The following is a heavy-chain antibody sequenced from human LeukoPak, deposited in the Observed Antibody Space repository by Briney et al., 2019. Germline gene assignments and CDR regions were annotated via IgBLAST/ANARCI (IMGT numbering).Heavy chain of an antibody. CDR1: GFTFSDYY. D-gene: IGHD6-13*01. V-gene: IGHV3-11*01. CDR2: ISSSGSTI. Sequence: GGSLRLSCAASGFTFSDYYMSWIRQAPGKGLEWVSYISSSGSTIYYADSVKGRFTISRDNAKNSLYLQMNSLRAEDTAVYYCARVGSRSEAGMYYFDYWGQGTLVTVSS. CDR3: ARVGSRSEAGMYYFDY. J-gene: IGHJ4*02.